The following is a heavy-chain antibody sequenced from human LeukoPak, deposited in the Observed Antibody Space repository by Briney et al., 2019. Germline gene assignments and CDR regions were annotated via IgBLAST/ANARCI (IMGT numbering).Heavy chain of an antibody. J-gene: IGHJ4*02. V-gene: IGHV5-51*01. CDR2: IYPGDSYT. D-gene: IGHD6-13*01. CDR1: GYTFTSYF. Sequence: PGESLKISRKASGYTFTSYFIGWVRQMPGKGLEWMGIIYPGDSYTRYSPSFQGQVTISVDKSISTAYLQWSSLKASDTAMYYCARPIAAAGTDLGYWGQGTLVTVSS. CDR3: ARPIAAAGTDLGY.